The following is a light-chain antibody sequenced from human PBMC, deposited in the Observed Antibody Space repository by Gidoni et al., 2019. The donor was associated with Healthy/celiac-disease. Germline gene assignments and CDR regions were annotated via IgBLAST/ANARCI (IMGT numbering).Light chain of an antibody. CDR1: KVGDKY. J-gene: IGLJ2*01. Sequence: SYELTPPPSVSVSPGQTASITCSGDKVGDKYACWYQKKPGQSPVLVIYQDSKRPSGIPERFSGSNSGNTATLTISGTQAMDEADYYCQAWDSSTAVVFGGGTKLTVL. CDR3: QAWDSSTAVV. V-gene: IGLV3-1*01. CDR2: QDS.